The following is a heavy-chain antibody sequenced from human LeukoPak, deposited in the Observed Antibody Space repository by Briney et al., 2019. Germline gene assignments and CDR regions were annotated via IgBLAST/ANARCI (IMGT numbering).Heavy chain of an antibody. V-gene: IGHV3-23*01. D-gene: IGHD1-26*01. J-gene: IGHJ4*02. CDR3: AKRRGNIVGATTFFDY. CDR1: GFTFSSYA. Sequence: PGGSLRLSCAASGFTFSSYAMSWVRQAPGKGLEWVSAISGSGGSTYYADSVKGRFTISRDNSKNTLYLQMNSLRAEDTAVYYCAKRRGNIVGATTFFDYWGQGTLVTVSS. CDR2: ISGSGGST.